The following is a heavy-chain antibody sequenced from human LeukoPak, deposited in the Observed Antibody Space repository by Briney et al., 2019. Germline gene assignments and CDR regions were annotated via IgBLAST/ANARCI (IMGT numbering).Heavy chain of an antibody. J-gene: IGHJ6*03. CDR3: AREGATPPIRYFDRLAPKGYYMDV. CDR1: GFTFSSYW. CDR2: IKQDGSEK. D-gene: IGHD3-9*01. V-gene: IGHV3-7*01. Sequence: GGSLRLSCAASGFTFSSYWMSWVRQAPGKGLEWVANIKQDGSEKYYVDSVKGRFTISRDNAKNSLYLQMNSLRAEDTAVYYCAREGATPPIRYFDRLAPKGYYMDVWGKGTTVTVSS.